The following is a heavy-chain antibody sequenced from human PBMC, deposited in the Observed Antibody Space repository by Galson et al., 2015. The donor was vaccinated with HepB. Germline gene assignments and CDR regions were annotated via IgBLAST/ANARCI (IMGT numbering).Heavy chain of an antibody. J-gene: IGHJ6*02. CDR2: IIPIFGIA. V-gene: IGHV1-69*13. Sequence: SVKVSCKASGGTFSSYAISWVRQAPGQGLEWMGGIIPIFGIANYAQKFQGRVTITADESTSTAYMELSSLRSEDTAVYYCARPASQAPDSIAAQYYYYGMDVWGQGTTVTVSS. D-gene: IGHD6-6*01. CDR3: ARPASQAPDSIAAQYYYYGMDV. CDR1: GGTFSSYA.